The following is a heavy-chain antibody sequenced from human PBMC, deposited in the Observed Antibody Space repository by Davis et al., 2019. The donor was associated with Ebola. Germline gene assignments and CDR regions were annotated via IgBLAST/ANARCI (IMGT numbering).Heavy chain of an antibody. V-gene: IGHV4-59*01. Sequence: SETLSLTCTVPGGSISSYYWRWIRQPPGKGSEWIGHNYYSWSTNYNPSLRSRVTISLDTSRNQSSLKVNSVTAADTAVYYCARDSRWLVPGTYYYYGMDVWGQGTTVTVSS. CDR1: GGSISSYY. CDR3: ARDSRWLVPGTYYYYGMDV. D-gene: IGHD6-19*01. J-gene: IGHJ6*02. CDR2: NYYSWST.